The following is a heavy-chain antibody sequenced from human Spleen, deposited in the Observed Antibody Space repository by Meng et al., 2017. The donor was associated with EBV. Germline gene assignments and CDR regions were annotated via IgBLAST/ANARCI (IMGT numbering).Heavy chain of an antibody. J-gene: IGHJ3*02. CDR2: INHSGST. V-gene: IGHV4-34*02. CDR3: ASRIDFGDFGAYDAFDI. CDR1: GDSFSRYY. Sequence: QGQLKKGGTGLVKPSETLSLTCGAFGDSFSRYYWNWIRQSPGKGLEWIGEINHSGSTNFNPSLQSRVTISVDTSKNQFSLRLSSMTAADTAVYYCASRIDFGDFGAYDAFDIWGQGTVVTVSS. D-gene: IGHD4-17*01.